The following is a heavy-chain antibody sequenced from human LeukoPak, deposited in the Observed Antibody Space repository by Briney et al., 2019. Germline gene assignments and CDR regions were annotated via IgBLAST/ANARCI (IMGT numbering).Heavy chain of an antibody. Sequence: PSETLSLTCADYGGSFSGYYWSGIRQPPGKGLEWIGEINHSGSTNYNPSLKSRVTMSVDTSKNQFSLKLSSVTAADTAVYYCARSMTTVTTFSTWAQGTLVTVSS. CDR1: GGSFSGYY. CDR2: INHSGST. CDR3: ARSMTTVTTFST. D-gene: IGHD4-17*01. V-gene: IGHV4-34*01. J-gene: IGHJ5*02.